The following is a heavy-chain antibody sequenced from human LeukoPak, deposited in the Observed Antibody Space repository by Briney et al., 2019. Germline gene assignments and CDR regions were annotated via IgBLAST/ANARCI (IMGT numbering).Heavy chain of an antibody. CDR2: ISYDGSNK. J-gene: IGHJ4*02. D-gene: IGHD5-24*01. CDR1: GFTFSSYA. V-gene: IGHV3-30*04. CDR3: ARALSRIGMATTFDY. Sequence: GGSLRLSCAASGFTFSSYAMHWVRQAPGKGLEWVAVISYDGSNKYYADSVKGRFTISRDNSKNTLYLQMNSLRAEDTAVYYCARALSRIGMATTFDYWGQGTLVTVST.